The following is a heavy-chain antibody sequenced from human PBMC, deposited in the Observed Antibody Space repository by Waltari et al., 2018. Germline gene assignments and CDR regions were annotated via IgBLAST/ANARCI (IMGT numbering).Heavy chain of an antibody. CDR3: ARDHLYNWNYVEY. D-gene: IGHD1-20*01. CDR1: GFTSSAIS. V-gene: IGHV3-21*01. Sequence: EVHLVGSGGGLVQPGGSRSLSCAASGFTSSAISINWVRQAPGKGLEWVSSISSSSYIYYADSVKGRFTISRDNAKNSLYLQMNSLRAEDTAVYYCARDHLYNWNYVEYWGQGTLVTVSS. CDR2: ISSSSYI. J-gene: IGHJ4*02.